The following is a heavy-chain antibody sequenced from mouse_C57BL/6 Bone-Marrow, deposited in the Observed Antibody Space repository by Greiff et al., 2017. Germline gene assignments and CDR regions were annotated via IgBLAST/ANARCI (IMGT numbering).Heavy chain of an antibody. V-gene: IGHV14-4*01. J-gene: IGHJ3*01. CDR2: IDPENGDT. Sequence: VQLQQSGAELVRPGASVKLSCTASGFNIKDDYMHWVKQRPEQGLEWIGWIDPENGDTEYASKFQGKATITADTSSNTAYLQLSSLTSEDTAVYYCTRVSPWFAYWGQGTLVTVSA. CDR1: GFNIKDDY. CDR3: TRVSPWFAY.